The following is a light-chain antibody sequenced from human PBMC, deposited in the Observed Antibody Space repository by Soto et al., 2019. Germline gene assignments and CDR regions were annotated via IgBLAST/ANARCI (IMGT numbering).Light chain of an antibody. J-gene: IGKJ3*01. CDR2: DGS. CDR3: QQRSDWPPFT. Sequence: EIVLTQSPGTLSLSPGERATLSCRASQNVNSHLAWYQQKPGQAPRLLIYDGSNRATGIPPRFSGSGSGTDFTLTISSLEPEDFAVYYCQQRSDWPPFTFGPGTKVEIK. CDR1: QNVNSH. V-gene: IGKV3-11*01.